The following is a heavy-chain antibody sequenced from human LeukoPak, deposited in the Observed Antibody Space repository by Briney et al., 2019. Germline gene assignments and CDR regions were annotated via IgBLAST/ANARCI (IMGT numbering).Heavy chain of an antibody. CDR3: ARDGPVGP. J-gene: IGHJ4*02. D-gene: IGHD3-16*01. CDR1: GGSFSGYY. Sequence: SETLSLTCAVYGGSFSGYYWSWIRQPPGKGLEWIGEINHSGSTNYNPSLKSRVTISVDTSKNQFSLKLSSVTAADTAVYYCARDGPVGPWGQGTLVAVSS. V-gene: IGHV4-34*01. CDR2: INHSGST.